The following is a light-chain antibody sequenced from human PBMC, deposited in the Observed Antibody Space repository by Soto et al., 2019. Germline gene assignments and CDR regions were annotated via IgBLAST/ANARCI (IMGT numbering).Light chain of an antibody. CDR3: SAYTTSNTLI. J-gene: IGLJ1*01. V-gene: IGLV2-14*01. CDR1: SSDVGGYDY. Sequence: QSALTQPASVSGSPGQSVTISCTGTSSDVGGYDYVSWYQQHPGTAPKLILYEVNNRPSGVSNRFSGSKSGNTASLIISGLQTEDGANYYCSAYTTSNTLIFGTGTKVNV. CDR2: EVN.